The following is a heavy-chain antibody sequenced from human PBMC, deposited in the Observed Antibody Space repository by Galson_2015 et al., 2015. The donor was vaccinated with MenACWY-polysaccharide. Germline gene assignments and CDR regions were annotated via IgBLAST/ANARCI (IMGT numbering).Heavy chain of an antibody. CDR3: AKSMTILDY. J-gene: IGHJ4*02. Sequence: SLRLSCAASGFIFRSHSMNWLRQAPGRGLEWISYIRSSRTSINYADSVKDALTISRDNAKNSLYLQMNSLRDEDTAVYYCAKSMTILDYWGQGTLVTVSS. CDR2: IRSSRTSI. D-gene: IGHD4/OR15-4a*01. V-gene: IGHV3-48*02. CDR1: GFIFRSHS.